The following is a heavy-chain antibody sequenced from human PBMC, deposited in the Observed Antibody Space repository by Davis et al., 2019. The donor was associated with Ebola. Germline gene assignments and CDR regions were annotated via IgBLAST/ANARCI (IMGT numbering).Heavy chain of an antibody. D-gene: IGHD3-9*01. J-gene: IGHJ4*02. CDR1: GFSFNSYA. Sequence: PGGSLRLSCAASGFSFNSYAMHWVRQGPGKGLEWVALISHDGRQEYYADSVKGRFTISRDNAKNTLYLQMNSLRAEDTAVYYCARGTYDILTGYLVYWGQGTLVTVSS. CDR3: ARGTYDILTGYLVY. V-gene: IGHV3-30*04. CDR2: ISHDGRQE.